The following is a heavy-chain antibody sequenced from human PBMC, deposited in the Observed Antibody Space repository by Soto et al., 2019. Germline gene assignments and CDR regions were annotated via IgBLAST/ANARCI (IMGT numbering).Heavy chain of an antibody. CDR2: TYYRSKWYN. J-gene: IGHJ6*02. Sequence: SQTLSLPFAISVDSVSSNSAAWNWIRPSPSRGLEWLGRTYYRSKWYNDYAVSVKSRITINPDTSKNQFSLQLNSVTPEDTAVYYCARAPSESSRWYDYYYYGMDVWGQGTTVTVS. D-gene: IGHD6-13*01. CDR1: VDSVSSNSAA. V-gene: IGHV6-1*01. CDR3: ARAPSESSRWYDYYYYGMDV.